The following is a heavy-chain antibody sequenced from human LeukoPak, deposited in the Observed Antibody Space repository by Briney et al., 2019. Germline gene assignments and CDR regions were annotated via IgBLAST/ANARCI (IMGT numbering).Heavy chain of an antibody. CDR3: SKGLRHSGYSLFDY. CDR1: GFTFSSYS. CDR2: ISGGSSSV. Sequence: GGSLRLSCAASGFTFSSYSMTWVRQAPGKGLEWVSHISGGSSSVYYADSVKGRFTISRDNAKNSLYLQMNSLRDEDTAVYFCSKGLRHSGYSLFDYWGQGSLVTVSS. D-gene: IGHD3-22*01. V-gene: IGHV3-48*02. J-gene: IGHJ4*02.